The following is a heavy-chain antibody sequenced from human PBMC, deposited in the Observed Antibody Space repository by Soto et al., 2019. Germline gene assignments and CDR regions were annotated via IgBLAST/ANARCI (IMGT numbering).Heavy chain of an antibody. V-gene: IGHV1-69*06. D-gene: IGHD3-10*01. CDR3: ATDTSLFRGRVADTPWFET. CDR2: IIPIFGTA. J-gene: IGHJ5*02. Sequence: QVELVQSGAEVKKPGSSVKVSCQASEDTFRNYAISWVRQAPGQGLEWMGGIIPIFGTANYAQKFQGRVTITAETSANTVYLELSSLRSEDTAVYYCATDTSLFRGRVADTPWFETWGQGTLVTVSS. CDR1: EDTFRNYA.